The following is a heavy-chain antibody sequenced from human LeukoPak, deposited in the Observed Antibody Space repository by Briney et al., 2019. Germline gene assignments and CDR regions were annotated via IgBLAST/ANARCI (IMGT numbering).Heavy chain of an antibody. CDR1: GYTFTSYY. V-gene: IGHV1-2*02. D-gene: IGHD3-10*01. Sequence: GASVKVSCKASGYTFTSYYMHWVRQAPGQGLEWMGWINPNSGGTNYAQKFQGRVTMTRDTSISTAYMELSRLRSDDTAVYYCARVMSRVQYYGSGSYYKLPHDAFDIWGQGTMVTVSS. CDR3: ARVMSRVQYYGSGSYYKLPHDAFDI. J-gene: IGHJ3*02. CDR2: INPNSGGT.